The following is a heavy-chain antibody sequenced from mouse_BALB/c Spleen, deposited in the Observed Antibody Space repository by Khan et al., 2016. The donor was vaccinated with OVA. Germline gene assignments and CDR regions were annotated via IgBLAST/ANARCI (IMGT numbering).Heavy chain of an antibody. CDR1: GFSLTNYG. J-gene: IGHJ2*01. Sequence: QVQLKESGPGLVQPSQSLSITCTVSGFSLTNYGVHWVRQSPGKGLEWLVVIWSGGITDYNETFISRLSISKDISKSQVFFKMNSLQANDTARYYCAKNRNGYFDYWGQGTTLTVSS. CDR2: IWSGGIT. D-gene: IGHD1-1*02. CDR3: AKNRNGYFDY. V-gene: IGHV2-2*02.